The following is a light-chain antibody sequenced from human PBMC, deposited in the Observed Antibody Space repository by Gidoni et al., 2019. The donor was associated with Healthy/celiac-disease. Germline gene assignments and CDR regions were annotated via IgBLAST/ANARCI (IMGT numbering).Light chain of an antibody. CDR1: QSVRSRY. V-gene: IGKV3-20*01. CDR2: GAS. J-gene: IGKJ5*01. Sequence: VLTQSPGTLSLSPGERATLSFRASQSVRSRYLAWYPPKHGQAPRLLIYGASSRATGLPDRFSGSGFGTDVTLTISRLEPEDFAVYYCQQYGSSPITFGQGTRLEIK. CDR3: QQYGSSPIT.